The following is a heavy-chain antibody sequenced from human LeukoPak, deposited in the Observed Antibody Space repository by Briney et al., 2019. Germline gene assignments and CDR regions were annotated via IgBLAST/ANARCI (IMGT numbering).Heavy chain of an antibody. CDR3: ARRPIWFGAYGMDV. D-gene: IGHD3-10*01. V-gene: IGHV4-31*03. Sequence: HSETLALTCTVSGGSISSGGYYWSWIRQHPGKGLECIGYIYYSGSTNYNPSLKSRVTISVDKSKNQFSLKLSSVTAADTAVYYCARRPIWFGAYGMDVWGQGTTVTVSS. CDR1: GGSISSGGYY. J-gene: IGHJ6*02. CDR2: IYYSGST.